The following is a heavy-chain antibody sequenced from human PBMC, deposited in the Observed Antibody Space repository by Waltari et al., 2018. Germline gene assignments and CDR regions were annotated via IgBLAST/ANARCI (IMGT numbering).Heavy chain of an antibody. J-gene: IGHJ4*02. CDR3: ARRSPYSSFDY. Sequence: QVQLVQSGAEVKKPGASVKVSCKASGYSFDSYGISWVRQAPGQGLEWMGWLNPDNGDGNYAQKFQGRVTMTTDSSTSTAHMELRSLGSDDTAVYYCARRSPYSSFDYWGQGTLVTVSS. D-gene: IGHD3-22*01. CDR2: LNPDNGDG. V-gene: IGHV1-18*01. CDR1: GYSFDSYG.